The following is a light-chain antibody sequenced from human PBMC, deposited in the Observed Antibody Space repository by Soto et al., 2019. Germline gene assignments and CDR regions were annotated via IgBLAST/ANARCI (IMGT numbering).Light chain of an antibody. CDR1: NSDVGNYNY. CDR3: NSYTSSNTRI. CDR2: GVT. V-gene: IGLV2-14*01. Sequence: QSALTQPASVSGSPGQSITISCTGTNSDVGNYNYVSWYQQHPGKAPKLIIYGVTNRPSGVSDRFSGSKSGNTASLTISGLQTEDEADYYCNSYTSSNTRIVGGGTKLTVL. J-gene: IGLJ2*01.